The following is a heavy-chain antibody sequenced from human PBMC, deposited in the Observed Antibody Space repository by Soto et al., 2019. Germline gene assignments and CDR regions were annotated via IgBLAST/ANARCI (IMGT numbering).Heavy chain of an antibody. Sequence: QVPLVQSGAEVKKPGASVKVSCKASGYTFTSYDINWVRQATGQGLEWMGWMNPNSGNTGYAQKFQGRVTMTRNTSISTAYMELSSLRSEDTAVYYCARVPLYGSGSYYAYYYYYGMDVWGQGTTVTVSS. V-gene: IGHV1-8*01. D-gene: IGHD3-10*01. CDR3: ARVPLYGSGSYYAYYYYYGMDV. CDR1: GYTFTSYD. J-gene: IGHJ6*02. CDR2: MNPNSGNT.